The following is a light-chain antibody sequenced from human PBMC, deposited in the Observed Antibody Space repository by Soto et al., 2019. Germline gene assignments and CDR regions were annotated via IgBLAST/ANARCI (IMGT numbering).Light chain of an antibody. CDR1: QGINSY. V-gene: IGKV1-17*03. CDR3: QQYSSYWT. Sequence: DIQMTQSPSVMSASVGDRVTITCRASQGINSYLAWFQQKPGKLPKRLSYAASAFQSGVPSRLSGSGSGKEFTLTISSLQHDDFASYYCQQYSSYWTFGQGTKV. J-gene: IGKJ1*01. CDR2: AAS.